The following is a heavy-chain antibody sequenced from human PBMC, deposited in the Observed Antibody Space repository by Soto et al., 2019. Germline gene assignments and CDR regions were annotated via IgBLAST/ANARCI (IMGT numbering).Heavy chain of an antibody. CDR3: ARVGGINWFDP. Sequence: QVQLQESGPGLVKPSQTLSLTCTVSGGSISSGGYYWSWIRQHPGKGLEWIGYIYYSGSTYYNPSLKSRFTVSLXTSKNQFSLKLSSVTAADTAVYYCARVGGINWFDPWGQGTLVTVSS. J-gene: IGHJ5*02. D-gene: IGHD1-20*01. CDR2: IYYSGST. CDR1: GGSISSGGYY. V-gene: IGHV4-31*03.